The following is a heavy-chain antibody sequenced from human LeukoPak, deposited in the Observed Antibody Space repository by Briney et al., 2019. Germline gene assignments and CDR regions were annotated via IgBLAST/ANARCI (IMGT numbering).Heavy chain of an antibody. V-gene: IGHV4-59*01. CDR1: GGSISSYY. CDR3: ARGGYCSGGSCYKWFDP. J-gene: IGHJ5*02. Sequence: SETLSLTCTVSGGSISSYYWSWIRQPPGKGLEWIGYIYYSGSTNYNPSLKSRVTISVDTSRNQFSLKLSSVTAADTAVYYCARGGYCSGGSCYKWFDPWGQGTLVTVSP. D-gene: IGHD2-15*01. CDR2: IYYSGST.